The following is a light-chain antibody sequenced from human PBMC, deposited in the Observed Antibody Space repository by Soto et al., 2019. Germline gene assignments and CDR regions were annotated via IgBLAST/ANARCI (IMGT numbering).Light chain of an antibody. Sequence: DVVMTHTPLSLSVAPGQLASISCKSSQSLLHITGETFLFWYLQKPGQSPQLLIYEVSTRVSGVPDRFSGSGSGTDFTLEISRVETDDVGIYYCMQSTQLPPTFGQGTRREIK. J-gene: IGKJ5*01. V-gene: IGKV2D-29*02. CDR1: QSLLHITGETF. CDR3: MQSTQLPPT. CDR2: EVS.